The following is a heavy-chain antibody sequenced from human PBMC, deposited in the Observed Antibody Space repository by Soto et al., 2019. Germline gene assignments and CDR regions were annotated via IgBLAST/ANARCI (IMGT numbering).Heavy chain of an antibody. D-gene: IGHD3-3*01. J-gene: IGHJ4*02. CDR2: IYWDDDK. Sequence: QITLNESGPTVVRPTETLTLTCRFSGFPLTTSGVGVGWIRQSPGKAPEWLALIYWDDDKRYSASLKSRLTITKDTSKNQVALTVSDLDPTDTATYSCAHRVLRTVFGLVTTTAIYFDFWGQGTPVAVSS. V-gene: IGHV2-5*02. CDR1: GFPLTTSGVG. CDR3: AHRVLRTVFGLVTTTAIYFDF.